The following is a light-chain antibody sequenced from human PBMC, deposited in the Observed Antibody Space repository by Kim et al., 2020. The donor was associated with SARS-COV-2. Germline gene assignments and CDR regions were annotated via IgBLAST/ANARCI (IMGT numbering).Light chain of an antibody. V-gene: IGKV3-20*01. Sequence: IVLTQSPGTLSLSPGERVALSCRASHSVTSNYLAWYQQKPGQAPRLLIYGASTRATGIPERFSGGGSGTEFTLIISRLEPEDFAVYYCQQYINSPQTFGQGTKVDIK. CDR3: QQYINSPQT. CDR1: HSVTSNY. J-gene: IGKJ1*01. CDR2: GAS.